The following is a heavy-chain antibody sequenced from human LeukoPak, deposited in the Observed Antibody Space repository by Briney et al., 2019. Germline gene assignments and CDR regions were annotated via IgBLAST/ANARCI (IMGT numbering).Heavy chain of an antibody. D-gene: IGHD5-12*01. J-gene: IGHJ4*02. V-gene: IGHV4-34*01. CDR2: INHSGST. CDR3: AIVRGATALDY. Sequence: SETLSLTCAVYGGSFSGYYWNWIRQPPGKGLEWIGEINHSGSTNYNSSLKSRVTISVDKSKNQFSLKLSSVTAADTAVYYCAIVRGATALDYWVQGTLVSDSS. CDR1: GGSFSGYY.